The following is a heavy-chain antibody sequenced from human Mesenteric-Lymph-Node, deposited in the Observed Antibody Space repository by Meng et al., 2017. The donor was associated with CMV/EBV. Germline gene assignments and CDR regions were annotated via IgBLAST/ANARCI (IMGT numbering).Heavy chain of an antibody. J-gene: IGHJ5*02. V-gene: IGHV3-48*04. CDR1: GFTFSGYS. D-gene: IGHD6-13*01. Sequence: GESLKISCAASGFTFSGYSMNWVRQAPGKGLEWISYISSSSSSIYYADSVKGRFTISRDNAKNSLYLQMNSLRAEDTAVYYCARRHSSSWAYNWFDPWGQGTLVTVSS. CDR3: ARRHSSSWAYNWFDP. CDR2: ISSSSSSI.